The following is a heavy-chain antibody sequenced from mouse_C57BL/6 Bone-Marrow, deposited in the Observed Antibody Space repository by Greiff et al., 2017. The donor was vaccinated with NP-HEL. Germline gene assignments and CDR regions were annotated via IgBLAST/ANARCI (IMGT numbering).Heavy chain of an antibody. CDR1: GYSITSGYY. CDR3: ARGGFPFAY. V-gene: IGHV3-6*01. Sequence: EVKLVESGPGLVKPSQSLSLTCSVTGYSITSGYYWNWIRQFPGNKLEWMGYISYDGSNNYNPSLKNRISITRDTSKNQFFLKLNSVTTEDTATYDCARGGFPFAYWGQGTLVTVSA. J-gene: IGHJ3*01. CDR2: ISYDGSN.